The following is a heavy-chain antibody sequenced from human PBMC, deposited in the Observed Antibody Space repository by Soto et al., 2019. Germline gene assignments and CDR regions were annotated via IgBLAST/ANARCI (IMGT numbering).Heavy chain of an antibody. D-gene: IGHD5-12*01. CDR1: GYTFTSYA. Sequence: ASVKVSCKASGYTFTSYAMHWVRQAPGQRLEWMGWINAGNGNTKYPQKFQGRVTITRDTSASTAYMELSSLRSEDTAVYYCARGLNGYLHYFDYWGKGTPVTVDS. J-gene: IGHJ4*02. CDR2: INAGNGNT. V-gene: IGHV1-3*01. CDR3: ARGLNGYLHYFDY.